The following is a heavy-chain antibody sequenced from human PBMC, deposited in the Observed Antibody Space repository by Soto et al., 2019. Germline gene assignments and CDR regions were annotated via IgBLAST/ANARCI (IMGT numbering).Heavy chain of an antibody. Sequence: QVQLVQSGAEVKKPGASVKVSCKASGYTFTSYGISWVRQAPGQGLEWMGWISAYNGNTNYAQKLQGRVTMTTDTSTSTAHMELRSLRSADTAVYYCARDGRTDYGGPSSLFDPCGQGTLVTVSS. J-gene: IGHJ5*02. CDR2: ISAYNGNT. V-gene: IGHV1-18*04. CDR1: GYTFTSYG. CDR3: ARDGRTDYGGPSSLFDP. D-gene: IGHD4-17*01.